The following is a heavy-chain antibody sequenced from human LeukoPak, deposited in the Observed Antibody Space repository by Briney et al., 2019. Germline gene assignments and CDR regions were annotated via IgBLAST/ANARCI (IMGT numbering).Heavy chain of an antibody. CDR2: IYTSGST. CDR3: ARDHPTPTTGYMDV. J-gene: IGHJ6*03. D-gene: IGHD1-26*01. V-gene: IGHV4-61*02. CDR1: GGSISSGNYY. Sequence: SETLSLTCTVSGGSISSGNYYWSWIRQPAGKGLEWIGRIYTSGSTNYNPSFKSRVTISVGTSKNQFSLKVDSVTAADTAVYYCARDHPTPTTGYMDVWGKGTTVTVSS.